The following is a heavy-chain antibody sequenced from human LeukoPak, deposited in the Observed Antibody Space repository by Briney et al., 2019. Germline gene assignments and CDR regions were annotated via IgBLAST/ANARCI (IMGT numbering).Heavy chain of an antibody. D-gene: IGHD2-2*01. CDR2: INHSGST. J-gene: IGHJ4*02. V-gene: IGHV4-34*01. CDR1: GGSFSGYY. Sequence: PSETLSLTCAVYGGSFSGYYWSWIRQPPGKGLEWIGEINHSGSTNYNPSLKSRVTRSVDTSKNQFSLKLRSVTASDTAVYYCAIEHCTYTSCYLYYWGQGTLVTVSP. CDR3: AIEHCTYTSCYLYY.